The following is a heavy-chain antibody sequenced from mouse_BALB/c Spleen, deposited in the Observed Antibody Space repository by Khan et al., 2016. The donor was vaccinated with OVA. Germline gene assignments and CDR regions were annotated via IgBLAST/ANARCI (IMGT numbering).Heavy chain of an antibody. CDR1: GYSITSDYA. D-gene: IGHD2-3*01. CDR2: ISYNGST. CDR3: ARDGSRYNYAMDY. V-gene: IGHV3-2*02. Sequence: EVQLQESGPGLVKPSQSLSLTCTVTGYSITSDYAWNWIRQFPGNKLGWMGYISYNGSTNYNPALKSRISITRDTSKNPFFLQLNSVTTEDTATYYCARDGSRYNYAMDYWGQGTSVTVSS. J-gene: IGHJ4*01.